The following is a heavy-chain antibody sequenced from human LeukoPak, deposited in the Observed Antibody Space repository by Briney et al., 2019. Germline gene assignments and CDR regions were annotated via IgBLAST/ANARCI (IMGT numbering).Heavy chain of an antibody. Sequence: GASVKVSCKASGYTFTSYGISWVRQAPGQGLEWMGWISAYNGNTNYAQKLQGRVTMTTDTSTSTAYMELRSLRSDDTAVYYCARDRDTYYYDSSGYFPGGPWGQGTLVTVSS. J-gene: IGHJ5*02. CDR2: ISAYNGNT. CDR1: GYTFTSYG. V-gene: IGHV1-18*01. CDR3: ARDRDTYYYDSSGYFPGGP. D-gene: IGHD3-22*01.